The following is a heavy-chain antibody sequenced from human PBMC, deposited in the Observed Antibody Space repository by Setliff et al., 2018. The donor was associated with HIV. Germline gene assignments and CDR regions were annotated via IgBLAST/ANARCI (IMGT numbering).Heavy chain of an antibody. CDR1: GVSISSHH. Sequence: PSETLSLTCNVSGVSISSHHWSWIRQPPGKGLEWIGYIYYTGTTKYNPSLESRVTISIDMSKNKLSLKLTSVTAAGTAVYFCAGDYAGSGRPFDYWGQGTPVTVSS. V-gene: IGHV4-59*08. J-gene: IGHJ4*02. CDR2: IYYTGTT. CDR3: AGDYAGSGRPFDY. D-gene: IGHD4-17*01.